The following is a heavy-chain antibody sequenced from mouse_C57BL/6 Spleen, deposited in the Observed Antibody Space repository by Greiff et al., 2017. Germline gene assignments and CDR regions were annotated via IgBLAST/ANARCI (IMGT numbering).Heavy chain of an antibody. CDR1: GYTFTSYW. CDR2: IDPSDSYT. J-gene: IGHJ2*01. V-gene: IGHV1-59*01. Sequence: QVQLQQSGAELVRPGTSVKLSCKASGYTFTSYWMHWVKQRPGQGLEWIGVIDPSDSYTNYNQKFKGKATLTVDTSSSTAYMQLSSLTSEDSAVYYCARSHTSPGEFDYWGQGTTLTVSS. D-gene: IGHD6-1*01. CDR3: ARSHTSPGEFDY.